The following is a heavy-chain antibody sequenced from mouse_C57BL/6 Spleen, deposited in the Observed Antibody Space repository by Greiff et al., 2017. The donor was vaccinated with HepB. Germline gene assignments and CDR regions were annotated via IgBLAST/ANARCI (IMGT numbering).Heavy chain of an antibody. CDR2: IYIGNGYT. Sequence: EVKLMESGAELVRPGSSVKMSCKTSGYTFTSYGINWVKQRPGQGLEWIGYIYIGNGYTEYNEKFKGKATLTSDTSSSTAYMQLSSLTSEDSAIYFCATLYGNYVGYFDYWGQGTTLTVSS. CDR1: GYTFTSYG. J-gene: IGHJ2*01. CDR3: ATLYGNYVGYFDY. D-gene: IGHD2-1*01. V-gene: IGHV1-58*01.